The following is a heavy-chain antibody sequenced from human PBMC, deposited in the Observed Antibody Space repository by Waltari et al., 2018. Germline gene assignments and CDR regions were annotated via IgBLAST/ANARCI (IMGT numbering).Heavy chain of an antibody. CDR1: GGSISSYY. D-gene: IGHD2-2*01. Sequence: QVQLQESGPGLVKPSETLSLTCTVSGGSISSYYWSWIRQPAGKGLEWIGRIYTSGSTNYNPSLKSRVTMSVDTSKNQFSLKLSSVTAADTAVYYCARGGLGCSSTSCSAHGHFDYWGQGTLVTVSS. J-gene: IGHJ4*02. CDR3: ARGGLGCSSTSCSAHGHFDY. V-gene: IGHV4-4*07. CDR2: IYTSGST.